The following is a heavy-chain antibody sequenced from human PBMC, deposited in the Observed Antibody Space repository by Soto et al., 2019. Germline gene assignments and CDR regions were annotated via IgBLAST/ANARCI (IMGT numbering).Heavy chain of an antibody. J-gene: IGHJ4*02. Sequence: QVQLVESGGGVVQPGGSLRLSCAASGFTFSSYGIHWVRQAPGKGLGWVAVISYEGSKKYYADSVKGRFTISRDNSKNTVYLQMNSLRAEDTAVYYCARLVVYCGGDCYSGSDYWGQGTLVTVSS. V-gene: IGHV3-30*03. D-gene: IGHD2-21*02. CDR2: ISYEGSKK. CDR1: GFTFSSYG. CDR3: ARLVVYCGGDCYSGSDY.